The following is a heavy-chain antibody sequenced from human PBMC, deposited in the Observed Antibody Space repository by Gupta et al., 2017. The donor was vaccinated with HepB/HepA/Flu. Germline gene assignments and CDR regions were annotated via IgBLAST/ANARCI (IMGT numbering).Heavy chain of an antibody. D-gene: IGHD6-19*01. V-gene: IGHV2-70*15. CDR3: ARIIPYSSGWYVDY. Sequence: QVTLRESGPALVKPTQTLTLTCTFSGFSLSTSGMCVIWIRQPPGKALEWLARIDWDDDKYYSTSLKTRLTISKDTSKNQVVLTMTNMDPVDTATYYCARIIPYSSGWYVDYWGQGTLVTVSS. CDR2: IDWDDDK. J-gene: IGHJ4*02. CDR1: GFSLSTSGMC.